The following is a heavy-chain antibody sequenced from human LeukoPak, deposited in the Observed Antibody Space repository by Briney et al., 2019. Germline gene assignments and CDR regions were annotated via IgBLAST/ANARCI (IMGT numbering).Heavy chain of an antibody. Sequence: SVTVSCKASGGTFSSYAISWVRQAPGQGLEWMGGIIPIFGTANYAQKFQGRVTITADESTSTAYMELSSLRSEDTAVYYCARVREMATLDFDYWGQGTLVTVSS. V-gene: IGHV1-69*13. CDR2: IIPIFGTA. CDR3: ARVREMATLDFDY. J-gene: IGHJ4*02. D-gene: IGHD5-24*01. CDR1: GGTFSSYA.